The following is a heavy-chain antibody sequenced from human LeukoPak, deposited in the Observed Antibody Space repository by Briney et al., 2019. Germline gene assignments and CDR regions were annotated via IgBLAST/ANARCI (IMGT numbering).Heavy chain of an antibody. D-gene: IGHD6-13*01. CDR3: ARHLSRLQMVGGEDNFDY. Sequence: PSETLSLTCEVYDGSFSGYNCSWIRQPPGKGLEWIGEINHNGSANYNPSLKSRVTLSLDTSEKQFSLKLSSVTAADTAVYYCARHLSRLQMVGGEDNFDYWGQGTLVTVSS. V-gene: IGHV4-34*01. CDR1: DGSFSGYN. J-gene: IGHJ4*02. CDR2: INHNGSA.